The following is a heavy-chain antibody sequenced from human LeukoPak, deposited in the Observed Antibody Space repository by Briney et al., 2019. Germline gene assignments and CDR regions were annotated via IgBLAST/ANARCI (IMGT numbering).Heavy chain of an antibody. V-gene: IGHV3-23*01. D-gene: IGHD3-22*01. CDR3: AKVVSSYYYDSSGYYFDY. J-gene: IGHJ4*02. CDR1: GFTFSSYA. Sequence: PGGSLRLSCAASGFTFSSYAMSWVRQAPGKGLEWVSGISGGGGSTYYADSVKGRFTISRDNSKNTLYLQMNSLRAEDTAVYYCAKVVSSYYYDSSGYYFDYWGQGTLVTVSS. CDR2: ISGGGGST.